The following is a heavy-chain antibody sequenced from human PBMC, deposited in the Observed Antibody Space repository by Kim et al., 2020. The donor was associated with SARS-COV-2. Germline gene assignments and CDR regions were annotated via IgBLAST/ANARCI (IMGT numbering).Heavy chain of an antibody. Sequence: GGSLRLSCAASGFTFSSSWMHWVRQAPGKGLVWVSLSKSDGSSTTNADSVKGRFTVSRDNAKNTLYLQMNSLSVEDTAVYYCARDGTLGNFDYWGQGALVTVSS. V-gene: IGHV3-74*01. CDR3: ARDGTLGNFDY. D-gene: IGHD3-16*01. J-gene: IGHJ4*02. CDR1: GFTFSSSW. CDR2: SKSDGSST.